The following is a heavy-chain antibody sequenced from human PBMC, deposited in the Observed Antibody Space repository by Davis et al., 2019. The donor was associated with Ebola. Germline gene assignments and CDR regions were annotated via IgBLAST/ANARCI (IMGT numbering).Heavy chain of an antibody. CDR1: AFSFSNYP. Sequence: MPGGSLRLSCAASAFSFSNYPMNWIRQPPGKGLEWIGEINHGGSTNYNPSLKGRVTISVDTSKNQFSLKLSSRTAADTAVYYCARGGWGYMDVWGKGTTVTVSS. J-gene: IGHJ6*03. V-gene: IGHV4-34*01. CDR3: ARGGWGYMDV. D-gene: IGHD1-26*01. CDR2: INHGGST.